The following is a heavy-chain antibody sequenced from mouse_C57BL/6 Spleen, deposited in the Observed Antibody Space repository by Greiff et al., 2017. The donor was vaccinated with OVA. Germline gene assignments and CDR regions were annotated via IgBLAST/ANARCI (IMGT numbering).Heavy chain of an antibody. Sequence: EVKLLESGPELVKPGASVKIPCKASGYTFTDYNMDWVKQSHGKSLEWIGDINPNNGGTIYNQKFKGKATLTVDKSSSTAYMELRSLTSEDTAVYYCARGSHYYGSSYRYFDVWGTGTTVTVSS. D-gene: IGHD1-1*01. V-gene: IGHV1-18*01. J-gene: IGHJ1*03. CDR1: GYTFTDYN. CDR3: ARGSHYYGSSYRYFDV. CDR2: INPNNGGT.